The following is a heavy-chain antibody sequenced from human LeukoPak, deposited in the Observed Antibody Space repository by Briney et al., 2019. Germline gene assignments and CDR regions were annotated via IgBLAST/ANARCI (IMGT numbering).Heavy chain of an antibody. V-gene: IGHV4-59*08. J-gene: IGHJ4*02. Sequence: TETPSLTCTVSAGSTNSNYSGCIRHPPAKGLEWMGYIYYSGSTNYNPSLKSRVSISVDTSKSQFSLKLRSVTAADTAVYYCARHKEGETYYTCFDSWGQGTLVTVSS. CDR2: IYYSGST. CDR1: AGSTNSNY. D-gene: IGHD1-26*01. CDR3: ARHKEGETYYTCFDS.